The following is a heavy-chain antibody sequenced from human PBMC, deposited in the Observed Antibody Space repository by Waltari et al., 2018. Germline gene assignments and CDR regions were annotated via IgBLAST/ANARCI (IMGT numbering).Heavy chain of an antibody. D-gene: IGHD3-3*01. J-gene: IGHJ5*02. V-gene: IGHV3-23*01. CDR3: AKDDTIFGVVANWFDP. CDR1: GFTFSSYA. CDR2: ISGSGGST. Sequence: EVQLLESGGGLVQPGGSLSLSCAASGFTFSSYAMSWVRQAPGKGLEWVSAISGSGGSTYYADSVKGRFTISRDNSKNTLYLQMNSLRAEDTAVYYCAKDDTIFGVVANWFDPWGQGTLVTVSS.